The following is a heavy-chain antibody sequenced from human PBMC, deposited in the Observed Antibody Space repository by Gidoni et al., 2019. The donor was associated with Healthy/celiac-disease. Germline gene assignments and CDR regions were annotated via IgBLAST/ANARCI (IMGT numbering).Heavy chain of an antibody. Sequence: VQRLESGGGLVQPGWSLRLPCAASGFAFSSYVMSWVLQAPGKVLEWVSVISGSGGRTHHAESVKGRFTISRDNSKNTLSLQTNSLRAEDTAVYYCAKWGRGYYYGMDVWGQGTTVTVSS. J-gene: IGHJ6*02. CDR1: GFAFSSYV. V-gene: IGHV3-23*01. CDR3: AKWGRGYYYGMDV. CDR2: ISGSGGRT. D-gene: IGHD3-10*01.